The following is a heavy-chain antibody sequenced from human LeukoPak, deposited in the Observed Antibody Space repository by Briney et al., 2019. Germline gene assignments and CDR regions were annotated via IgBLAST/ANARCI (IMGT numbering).Heavy chain of an antibody. Sequence: PSETLSLTCTVSGGSISSYYWSWIRQPPGRGLEWIGYIYYSGSTNYNPSLKSRVTISVDTSKNQFSLKLSSVTAADTAVYYCARTSKDGYSYGTFDYWGQGTLVTVSS. D-gene: IGHD5-18*01. CDR2: IYYSGST. CDR1: GGSISSYY. CDR3: ARTSKDGYSYGTFDY. V-gene: IGHV4-59*01. J-gene: IGHJ4*02.